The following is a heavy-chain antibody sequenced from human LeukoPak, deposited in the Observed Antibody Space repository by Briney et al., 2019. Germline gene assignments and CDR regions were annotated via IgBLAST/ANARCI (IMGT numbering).Heavy chain of an antibody. CDR2: VSSSGGST. V-gene: IGHV3-23*01. D-gene: IGHD1-1*01. J-gene: IGHJ4*02. CDR3: AKGNWRYFDY. CDR1: GFTFSTYV. Sequence: LAGGSLRLSCAASGFTFSTYVMSWVRQAPGPGLEWVSSVSSSGGSTYYADSVTGQYTITSDNSKNTLYLQTNSLGADDTAVYYCAKGNWRYFDYWGQGTLVTVSS.